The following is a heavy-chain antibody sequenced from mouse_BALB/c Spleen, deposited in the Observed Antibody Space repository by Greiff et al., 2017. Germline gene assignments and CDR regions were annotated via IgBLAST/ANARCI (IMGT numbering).Heavy chain of an antibody. CDR1: GFTFSSYG. CDR2: ISSGGSYT. Sequence: EVQLVESGGDLVKPGGSLKLSCAASGFTFSSYGMSWVRQTPDKRLEWVATISSGGSYTYYPDSVKGRFTISRDNAKNTLYLQMSSLKSEDTAMYYCARQHDWPDYWGQGTTLTVSS. V-gene: IGHV5-6*01. D-gene: IGHD2-4*01. CDR3: ARQHDWPDY. J-gene: IGHJ2*01.